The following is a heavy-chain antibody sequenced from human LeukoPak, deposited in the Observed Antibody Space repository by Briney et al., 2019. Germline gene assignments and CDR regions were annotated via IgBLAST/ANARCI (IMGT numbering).Heavy chain of an antibody. Sequence: GSLRLSCAASGFTFSSYGMHWVRQAPGKGLEWVAVISYDGSNKYYADSVKGRFTISRDNSKNTLYLQMNSLRAEDTAVYYCAKDLSSSAPYWGQGTLVTVSS. CDR3: AKDLSSSAPY. CDR1: GFTFSSYG. V-gene: IGHV3-30*18. D-gene: IGHD6-6*01. CDR2: ISYDGSNK. J-gene: IGHJ4*02.